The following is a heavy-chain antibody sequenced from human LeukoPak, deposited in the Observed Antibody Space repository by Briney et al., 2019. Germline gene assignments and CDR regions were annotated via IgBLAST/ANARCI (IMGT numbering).Heavy chain of an antibody. CDR1: GGTFSSYA. Sequence: SVKVSCKASGGTFSSYAISWVRQAPGQGLEGMGGIIPIFGTANYAQKFQGRVTITADKSTSTAYMELSSLRSEDTAVYYCARAGCSSTSCFGRLNYYYYYMDVWGKGTTVTVSS. CDR2: IIPIFGTA. V-gene: IGHV1-69*06. D-gene: IGHD2-2*01. CDR3: ARAGCSSTSCFGRLNYYYYYMDV. J-gene: IGHJ6*03.